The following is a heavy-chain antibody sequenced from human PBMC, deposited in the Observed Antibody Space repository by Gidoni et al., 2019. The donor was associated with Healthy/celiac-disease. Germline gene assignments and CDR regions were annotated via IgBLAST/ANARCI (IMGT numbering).Heavy chain of an antibody. D-gene: IGHD3-22*01. Sequence: QVQLAESGGGGVKHGRSLRRSGAAAGFTLSSVSTHWVRPAPGKGLEWVAVISYDGSNKYYADSVKGRFTISRDNSKNTLYLQMNSLRAEDTAVYYCAKGYYDSSGYSDYFDYWGQGTLVTVSS. CDR3: AKGYYDSSGYSDYFDY. CDR2: ISYDGSNK. CDR1: GFTLSSVS. V-gene: IGHV3-30-3*01. J-gene: IGHJ4*02.